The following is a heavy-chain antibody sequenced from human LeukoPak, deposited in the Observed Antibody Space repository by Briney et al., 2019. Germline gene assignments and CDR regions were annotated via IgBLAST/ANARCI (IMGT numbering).Heavy chain of an antibody. CDR2: INDSGTI. D-gene: IGHD1-7*01. CDR3: AGRWNYGRNYYIDV. CDR1: GGSFSNYY. V-gene: IGHV4-34*01. Sequence: SETLSLTCAVYGGSFSNYYWSWIRQPPGKGLEWIGEINDSGTINYNPFLMSRVTISVDKSKNQFSLKLSSVTAADTAVYYCAGRWNYGRNYYIDVWGKGATVSVSS. J-gene: IGHJ6*03.